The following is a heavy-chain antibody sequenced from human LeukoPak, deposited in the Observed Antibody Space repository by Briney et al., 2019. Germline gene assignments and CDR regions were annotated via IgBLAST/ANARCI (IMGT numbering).Heavy chain of an antibody. Sequence: PGGSLRLSCAASGFTFSSYSMNWVRQAPGKGLEWVSYISSSSSTIYYADSVKGRFTISRDNAKNSLYLHMNSLRAEDTAVYYCAKRTGGSSWPFDYWGQGTLVTVSS. D-gene: IGHD6-13*01. CDR2: ISSSSSTI. CDR3: AKRTGGSSWPFDY. J-gene: IGHJ4*02. V-gene: IGHV3-48*01. CDR1: GFTFSSYS.